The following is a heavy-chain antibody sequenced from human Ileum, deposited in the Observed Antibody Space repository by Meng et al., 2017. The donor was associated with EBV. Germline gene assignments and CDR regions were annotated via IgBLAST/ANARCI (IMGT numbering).Heavy chain of an antibody. J-gene: IGHJ4*02. D-gene: IGHD1-26*01. CDR1: GGSFSSRKYY. Sequence: QLQLPESGPGLGKPSATLSLTCSVSGGSFSSRKYYWGWIRQPPGKALEWIASIYYSGTTYYNPSLQSRVSISVDKSKNQVSLNMTSMTAADTAVYYCASRELAPFDYWGQGTLVTVSS. CDR2: IYYSGTT. CDR3: ASRELAPFDY. V-gene: IGHV4-39*07.